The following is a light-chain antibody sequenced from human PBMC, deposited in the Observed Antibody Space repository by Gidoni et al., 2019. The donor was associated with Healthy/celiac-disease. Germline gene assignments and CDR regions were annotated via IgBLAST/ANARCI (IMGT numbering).Light chain of an antibody. J-gene: IGKJ1*01. CDR2: AAS. V-gene: IGKV1-6*01. Sequence: AIQITQSPSSLSASVGDRVNITCLASQGIRNDLGWYQQKPGKATKPLIYAASSLQSGVPSRFSGSGYGTDFTLNISSLQPEDFATYYCLQDYNYPQTFGQGTKVEIK. CDR3: LQDYNYPQT. CDR1: QGIRND.